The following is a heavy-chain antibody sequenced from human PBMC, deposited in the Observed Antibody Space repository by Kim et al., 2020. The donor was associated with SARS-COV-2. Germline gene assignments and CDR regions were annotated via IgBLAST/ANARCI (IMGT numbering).Heavy chain of an antibody. Sequence: VSLRLSCAASGFTFSNAWMSWVHQAPGKGLEWVGRIKSKTDGGTTDYAAPVKGRFTIPRDDSKNTLYLQMNSLKTEDTAVYYCTTDSTRGYYGSADAFDIWGQGTMVTVSS. CDR2: IKSKTDGGTT. J-gene: IGHJ3*02. D-gene: IGHD3-10*01. V-gene: IGHV3-15*01. CDR3: TTDSTRGYYGSADAFDI. CDR1: GFTFSNAW.